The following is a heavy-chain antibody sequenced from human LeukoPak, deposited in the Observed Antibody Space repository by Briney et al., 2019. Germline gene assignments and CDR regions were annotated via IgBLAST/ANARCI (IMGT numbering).Heavy chain of an antibody. D-gene: IGHD4-11*01. Sequence: ASVTVSCKASGGTFSSYAISWVRQAPGQGLEWMGGINAGNGNTKYSQKFQGRVTITRDTSASTAYMELSSLRSEDTAVYYCARQLTDYRGDWFDPWGQGTLVTVSS. CDR3: ARQLTDYRGDWFDP. CDR1: GGTFSSYA. J-gene: IGHJ5*02. V-gene: IGHV1-3*01. CDR2: INAGNGNT.